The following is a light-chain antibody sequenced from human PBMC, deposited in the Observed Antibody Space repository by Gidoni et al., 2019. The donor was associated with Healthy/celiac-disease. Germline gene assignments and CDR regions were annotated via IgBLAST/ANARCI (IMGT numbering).Light chain of an antibody. J-gene: IGKJ4*01. Sequence: DIQMTPSPSSLSASVGDRVTITCRASQGISNYLAWYQQKPGKVPTRLIYAASTLQSGLPPRFSGSGSGTDFTLTISSLQPEDVAAYYCQKYNSAPPLTFGGGTKVEIK. CDR2: AAS. V-gene: IGKV1-27*01. CDR1: QGISNY. CDR3: QKYNSAPPLT.